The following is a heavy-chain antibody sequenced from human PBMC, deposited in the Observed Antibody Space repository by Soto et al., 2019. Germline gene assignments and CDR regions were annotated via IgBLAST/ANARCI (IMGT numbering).Heavy chain of an antibody. V-gene: IGHV4-59*01. Sequence: SETLSLTCTVSGGSISSYYRSWIRQPPGKGLEWIGYIYYSGSTNYNPSLKSRVTISVDTSKNQFSLKLSSVTAADTAVYYCAREMTQLYYYDSSGYNWFDPWGQGTLVTVSS. J-gene: IGHJ5*02. CDR3: AREMTQLYYYDSSGYNWFDP. D-gene: IGHD3-22*01. CDR1: GGSISSYY. CDR2: IYYSGST.